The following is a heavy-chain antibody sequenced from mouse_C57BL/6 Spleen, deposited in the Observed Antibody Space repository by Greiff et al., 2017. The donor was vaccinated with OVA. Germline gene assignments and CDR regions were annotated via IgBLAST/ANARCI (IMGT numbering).Heavy chain of an antibody. J-gene: IGHJ3*01. CDR3: ATNYDGFAY. CDR2: INPSSGYT. CDR1: GYTFTSYW. D-gene: IGHD1-1*01. V-gene: IGHV1-7*01. Sequence: QVQLQQSGAELAKPGASVKLSCKASGYTFTSYWMHWVKQRPGQGLAWIGYINPSSGYTKYNQKFKDKATLTADKSSSPAYMQLSSLTYEDSAVYYCATNYDGFAYWGQGTLVTVSA.